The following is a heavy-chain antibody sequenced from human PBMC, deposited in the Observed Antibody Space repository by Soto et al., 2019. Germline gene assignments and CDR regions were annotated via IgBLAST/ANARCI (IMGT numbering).Heavy chain of an antibody. Sequence: QVQLVESGGGLVKSGGSLRLSCVASGFTFSDYYMTWIRQAPGKGLEWVSYISSSSTNTINYADSVKGRFTISRDNAKTSLYLQMNSLRAEDTAVYYCARSSATPNGWWGFGLDVWGQGTSVIVSS. CDR2: ISSSSTNTI. J-gene: IGHJ6*02. CDR1: GFTFSDYY. D-gene: IGHD2-15*01. CDR3: ARSSATPNGWWGFGLDV. V-gene: IGHV3-11*01.